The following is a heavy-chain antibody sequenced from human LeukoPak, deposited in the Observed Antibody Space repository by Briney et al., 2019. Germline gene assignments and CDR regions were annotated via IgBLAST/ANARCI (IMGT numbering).Heavy chain of an antibody. CDR1: GGSISSYY. V-gene: IGHV4-59*01. CDR3: ARPVDTVPDAFDI. D-gene: IGHD5-18*01. J-gene: IGHJ3*02. Sequence: SETLSLTCTVSGGSISSYYWSWIRQPPGKGLEWIGYIYYSGSTNYNPSPKSRVTISVDTSKHQFSLKLSSVTAADTAVYYCARPVDTVPDAFDIWGQGTMVTVSS. CDR2: IYYSGST.